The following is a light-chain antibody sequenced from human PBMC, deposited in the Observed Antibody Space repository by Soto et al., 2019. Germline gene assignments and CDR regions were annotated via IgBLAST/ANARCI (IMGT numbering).Light chain of an antibody. CDR2: AAS. J-gene: IGKJ5*01. V-gene: IGKV1-39*01. Sequence: DVQMTQSPSSLSASVGARVTIACRASQPSGTYLHWYQQKPGEAPKVLIFAASSLRSGVPSRFSGSGYGTDFTLAINNLHPVGSATYYCQQAHAVPLTFGQGTRL. CDR3: QQAHAVPLT. CDR1: QPSGTY.